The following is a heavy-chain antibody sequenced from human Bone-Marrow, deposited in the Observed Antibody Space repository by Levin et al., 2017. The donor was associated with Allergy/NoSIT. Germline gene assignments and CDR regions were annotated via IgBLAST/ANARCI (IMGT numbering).Heavy chain of an antibody. CDR3: SLQYFDY. D-gene: IGHD4-11*01. Sequence: GESLKISCAASGFTFTNAWMNWVRQAPGKGLEWVGRIKTKADGGAADYAAPVKGRFIISRDDSKNTVFLQMNNLETEDTAVYYCSLQYFDYWGQGSLVAVSS. CDR1: GFTFTNAW. CDR2: IKTKADGGAA. J-gene: IGHJ4*02. V-gene: IGHV3-15*07.